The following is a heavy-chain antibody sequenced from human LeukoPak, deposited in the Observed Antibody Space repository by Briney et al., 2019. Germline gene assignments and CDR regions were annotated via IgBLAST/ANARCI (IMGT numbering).Heavy chain of an antibody. Sequence: GGSLRLSCAASGFTFSSYAMHWVRQAPGKGLEWVAVISYDGSNKYYADSVKGRFTISRDNSKNTLYLQMNSLRAEDTAVYYCARGPGTSAPTPDDYWGQGTLVTVSS. J-gene: IGHJ4*02. V-gene: IGHV3-30-3*01. CDR3: ARGPGTSAPTPDDY. CDR2: ISYDGSNK. CDR1: GFTFSSYA. D-gene: IGHD1-1*01.